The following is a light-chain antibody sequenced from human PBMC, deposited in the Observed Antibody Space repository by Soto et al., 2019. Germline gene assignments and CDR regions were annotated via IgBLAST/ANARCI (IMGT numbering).Light chain of an antibody. V-gene: IGKV1-5*01. Sequence: DIQMIQSPSTLSASVGDSVTITCRASQSISRWLAWYQQKPGKAPKALIYDASTLRSGVPSRFSGGGAGTEFTLTISSLQPDDFATYYCQQYKTNSTFGQRARLEIK. CDR1: QSISRW. CDR3: QQYKTNST. J-gene: IGKJ5*01. CDR2: DAS.